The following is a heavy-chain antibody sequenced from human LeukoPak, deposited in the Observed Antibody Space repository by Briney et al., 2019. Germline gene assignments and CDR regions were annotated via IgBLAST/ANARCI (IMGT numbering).Heavy chain of an antibody. CDR2: ISAKNGNT. V-gene: IGHV1-18*01. J-gene: IGHJ3*02. CDR1: GYTFTSYG. Sequence: ASVKVSCKASGYTFTSYGISWVRQAPGQGLEWRGRISAKNGNTKYAQKFQGRVTMTTDTSTTTAYMELRSLTSDDTAVYYCARDPGYYDSSGYYYFDAFDIWGQGTMVTVSS. CDR3: ARDPGYYDSSGYYYFDAFDI. D-gene: IGHD3-22*01.